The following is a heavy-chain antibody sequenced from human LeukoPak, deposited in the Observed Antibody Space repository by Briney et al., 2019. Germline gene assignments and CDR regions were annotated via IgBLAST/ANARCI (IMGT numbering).Heavy chain of an antibody. V-gene: IGHV1-46*01. J-gene: IGHJ4*02. D-gene: IGHD6-19*01. CDR2: INPSGGST. Sequence: ASVKVSCKASGYTFTSYYMHWVRQAPGQGLEGMGIINPSGGSTSYAQKFQGRVTMTRDTSTSTVYMELSSLRSEDTAVYHCAREDSSGWYVFDYWGQGTLVTVSS. CDR1: GYTFTSYY. CDR3: AREDSSGWYVFDY.